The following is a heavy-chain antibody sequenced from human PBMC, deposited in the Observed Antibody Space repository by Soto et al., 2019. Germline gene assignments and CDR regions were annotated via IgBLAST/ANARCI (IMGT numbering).Heavy chain of an antibody. J-gene: IGHJ5*02. CDR1: CGSISSGDYY. Sequence: QVQLQESGPGLVKPSQTLSLTCTVSCGSISSGDYYWSWIRQPPGKGLEWIGYIYYSGSTYYSPSLKSRVTISVDTSKNQFSLKLSSVTAADTAVYYCARERPDGARLDPWGQGTLVTVSS. CDR3: ARERPDGARLDP. V-gene: IGHV4-30-4*01. CDR2: IYYSGST. D-gene: IGHD6-6*01.